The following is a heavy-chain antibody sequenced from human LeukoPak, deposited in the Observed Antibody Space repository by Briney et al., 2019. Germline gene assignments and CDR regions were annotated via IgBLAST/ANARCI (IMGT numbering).Heavy chain of an antibody. V-gene: IGHV3-30*04. CDR2: ISYDGSNK. D-gene: IGHD5-18*01. CDR1: GFTFSSYA. Sequence: GRPLRLSCAASGFTFSSYAMHWVRQAPGKGLEWVAVISYDGSNKYYADSVKGRFTISRDNSKNTLYLQMNSLRAEDTAVYYCARGRGYSYGAFDYWGQGTLVTVSS. J-gene: IGHJ4*02. CDR3: ARGRGYSYGAFDY.